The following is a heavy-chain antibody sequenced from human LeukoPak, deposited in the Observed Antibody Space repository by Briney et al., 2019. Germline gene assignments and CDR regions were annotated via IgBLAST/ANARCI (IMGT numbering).Heavy chain of an antibody. Sequence: ASVKVSCKASGYTFTSYAMNWVRQAPGQGLEWMGWINTNTGNPTYAQGFTGRFVFSLDTSVGTAYLQISSLKAEDTAVYYCAREWQYDYVWGSYRQPDAFDIWGQGTMVTVSS. CDR1: GYTFTSYA. CDR3: AREWQYDYVWGSYRQPDAFDI. J-gene: IGHJ3*02. CDR2: INTNTGNP. V-gene: IGHV7-4-1*02. D-gene: IGHD3-16*02.